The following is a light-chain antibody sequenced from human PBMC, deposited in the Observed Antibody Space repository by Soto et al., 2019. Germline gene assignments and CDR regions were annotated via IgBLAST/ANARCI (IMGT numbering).Light chain of an antibody. CDR1: QSVSNTY. Sequence: EIVLTQSPGTLSLSPGERATLSCRASQSVSNTYLAWYQQRPGQAPRLLIYGASNRATAIPDRFGGSWSGKYFTLTISILEPEDFTVYYCQRYDSLRTFGQGTTVEF. J-gene: IGKJ1*01. CDR2: GAS. CDR3: QRYDSLRT. V-gene: IGKV3-20*01.